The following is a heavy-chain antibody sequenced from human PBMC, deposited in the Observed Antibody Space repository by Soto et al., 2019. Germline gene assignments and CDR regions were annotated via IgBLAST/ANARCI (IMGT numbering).Heavy chain of an antibody. J-gene: IGHJ6*03. CDR3: ARAPLAARENYYMDV. V-gene: IGHV3-66*01. Sequence: EVQLVESGGGLVQPGGSLRLSCAASAFTISSNYMSWVRQAPGKGLEWVSVIYSGGNTYYADSMKGRFTISRDNSKNTVFLQMNSLRAEDTAVYYCARAPLAARENYYMDVWGKGTTVTVSS. D-gene: IGHD6-6*01. CDR2: IYSGGNT. CDR1: AFTISSNY.